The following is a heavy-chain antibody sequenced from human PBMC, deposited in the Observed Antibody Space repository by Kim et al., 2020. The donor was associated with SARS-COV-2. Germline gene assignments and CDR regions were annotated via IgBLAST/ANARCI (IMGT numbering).Heavy chain of an antibody. J-gene: IGHJ4*02. CDR1: GGSISSYY. D-gene: IGHD6-13*01. CDR2: IYYSGST. Sequence: SETLSLTCTVSGGSISSYYWSWIRQPPGKGLEWIGYIYYSGSTNYNPSLKSRVTISVDTSKNQFSLKLSSVTAADTAVYYCARDRYSTIDYWGQGTLVTVSS. V-gene: IGHV4-59*01. CDR3: ARDRYSTIDY.